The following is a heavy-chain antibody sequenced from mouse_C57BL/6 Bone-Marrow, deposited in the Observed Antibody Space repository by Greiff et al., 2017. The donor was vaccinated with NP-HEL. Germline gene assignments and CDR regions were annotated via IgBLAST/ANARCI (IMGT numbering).Heavy chain of an antibody. V-gene: IGHV7-3*01. CDR1: GFTFTDYY. D-gene: IGHD2-4*01. J-gene: IGHJ4*01. Sequence: VMLVESGGGLVQPGGSLSLSCAASGFTFTDYYMSWVRQPPGKAPEWLGFIRNKANGYTTEYSASVKGRFTISRDNSQSILYLQMNALRAEDSATYYCARSIYYDYADDPFYAMDYWGQGTSVTVSS. CDR2: IRNKANGYTT. CDR3: ARSIYYDYADDPFYAMDY.